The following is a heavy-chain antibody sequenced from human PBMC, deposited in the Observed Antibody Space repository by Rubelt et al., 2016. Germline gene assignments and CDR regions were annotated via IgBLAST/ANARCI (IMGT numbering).Heavy chain of an antibody. CDR2: ISYDGSNK. J-gene: IGHJ4*02. CDR1: GFTFSSYA. CDR3: AREITPADLD. Sequence: QVQLVESGGGVVQPGRSLRLSCAASGFTFSSYAMHWVRQAPGKGLEWVAVISYDGSNKYYADSVKVRFTISRDNSKNTLYLQMNSLRAEDTAVYYCAREITPADLDWGQGTLVTVSS. V-gene: IGHV3-30*04. D-gene: IGHD2-2*01.